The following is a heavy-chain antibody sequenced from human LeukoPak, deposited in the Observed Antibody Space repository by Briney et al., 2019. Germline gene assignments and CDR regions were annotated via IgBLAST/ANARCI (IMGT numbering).Heavy chain of an antibody. D-gene: IGHD1-26*01. Sequence: PSETLSLTCTVSGAPISTYYWSWIRQPPGKGLEWIGYIYESGSTNYNPSLKSRVTISVDTSKNHLSLKVSSVTAADTAVYYCARGASGTLYDAFDIWGQGTMVTVSS. CDR3: ARGASGTLYDAFDI. CDR1: GAPISTYY. J-gene: IGHJ3*02. CDR2: IYESGST. V-gene: IGHV4-59*01.